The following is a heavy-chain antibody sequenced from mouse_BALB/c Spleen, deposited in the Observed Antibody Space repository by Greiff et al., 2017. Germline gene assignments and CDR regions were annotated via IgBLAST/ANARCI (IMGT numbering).Heavy chain of an antibody. Sequence: EVQLVESGGDLVKPGGSLKLSCAASGFTFSSYGMSWVRQTPDKRLEWVATISSGGSYTYYPDSVKGRFTISRDNAKNTLYLQMSSLKSEDTAMYYCARQYYGNPYYAMDYWGQGTSVTVSS. CDR2: ISSGGSYT. J-gene: IGHJ4*01. D-gene: IGHD2-1*01. CDR3: ARQYYGNPYYAMDY. CDR1: GFTFSSYG. V-gene: IGHV5-6*01.